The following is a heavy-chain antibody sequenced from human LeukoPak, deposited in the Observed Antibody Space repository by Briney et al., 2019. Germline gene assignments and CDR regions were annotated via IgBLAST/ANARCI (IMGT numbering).Heavy chain of an antibody. CDR2: IYQSGST. Sequence: SETLSLTCTVSGGSISSVSNSWGWIRQPPGKGLEWIGSIYQSGSTYYNPPLKSRVTISVDTSKNQISLKLTSVTVADTAVYYWGGGVRGCFGVGEYWGQGTLVTVSS. J-gene: IGHJ4*02. CDR1: GGSISSVSNS. D-gene: IGHD3-10*01. CDR3: GGGVRGCFGVGEY. V-gene: IGHV4-39*01.